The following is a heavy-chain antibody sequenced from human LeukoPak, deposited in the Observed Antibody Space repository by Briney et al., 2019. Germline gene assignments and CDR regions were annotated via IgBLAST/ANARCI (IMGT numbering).Heavy chain of an antibody. J-gene: IGHJ4*02. CDR2: IKPDGSQK. Sequence: GGSLRLSCEASGFTFSGYWMNWVRQAPGKGLEWVANIKPDGSQKYYLDSVKGRFTISRDNAKNSVYLQMDSLRAEDTAVYYCAKEFCSGGSCNLDYWGQGTLVTVSS. V-gene: IGHV3-7*05. CDR3: AKEFCSGGSCNLDY. CDR1: GFTFSGYW. D-gene: IGHD2-15*01.